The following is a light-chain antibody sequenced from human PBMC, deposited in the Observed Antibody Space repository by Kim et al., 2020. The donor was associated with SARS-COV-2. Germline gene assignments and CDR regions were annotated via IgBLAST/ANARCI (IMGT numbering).Light chain of an antibody. CDR3: NSRDSSGNFVV. V-gene: IGLV3-19*01. CDR1: SLRSYY. J-gene: IGLJ2*01. Sequence: AVGQTARSKCQGDSLRSYYASWYQQKPGQAPVLVIFGKNNRPSGIPDRFSGSSSGNTASLTITGAQAEDEADYYCNSRDSSGNFVVFGGGPQLTVL. CDR2: GKN.